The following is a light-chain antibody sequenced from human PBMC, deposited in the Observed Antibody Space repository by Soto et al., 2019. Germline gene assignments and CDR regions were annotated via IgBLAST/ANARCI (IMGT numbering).Light chain of an antibody. CDR2: GNI. Sequence: QSVLTQPPSVSGAPGQRVTISCTGRSSNIGAGYDVHWYQQLPGTAPKLLIYGNINRPSGVPDRFSGSKSGTSASLAITGLQAEDEADYYCAAWDDSLSGPYVFGTGTKVTVL. J-gene: IGLJ1*01. CDR3: AAWDDSLSGPYV. V-gene: IGLV1-40*01. CDR1: SSNIGAGYD.